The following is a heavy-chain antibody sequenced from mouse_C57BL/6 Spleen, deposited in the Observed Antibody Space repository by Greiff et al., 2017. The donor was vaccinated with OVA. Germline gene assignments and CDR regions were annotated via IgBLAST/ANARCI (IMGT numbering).Heavy chain of an antibody. CDR1: GYTFTSYW. CDR3: AREAYYYEGDYAMDY. D-gene: IGHD1-1*01. V-gene: IGHV1-55*01. CDR2: IYPGSGST. Sequence: QVQLQQPGAELVKPGASVKMSCKASGYTFTSYWITWVKQRPGQGLEWIGDIYPGSGSTNYNEKFKSKATLTVDTSSSTAYMQLSSLTSEDSAVYYCAREAYYYEGDYAMDYWGQGTSVTVSS. J-gene: IGHJ4*01.